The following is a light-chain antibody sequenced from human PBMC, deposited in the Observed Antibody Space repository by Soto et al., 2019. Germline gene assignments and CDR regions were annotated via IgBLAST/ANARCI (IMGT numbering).Light chain of an antibody. V-gene: IGKV3-11*01. J-gene: IGKJ4*01. CDR2: DAS. CDR1: QSVSSS. CDR3: QQRSNWRLS. Sequence: EIVLTQSPITLSLSPGERATLSCRASQSVSSSLAWYQQKPGQAPRLLIYDASNRATGIPARFSGSGSETDFHLTGSSLAPEDFAVYYCQQRSNWRLSFGGGTKVEIK.